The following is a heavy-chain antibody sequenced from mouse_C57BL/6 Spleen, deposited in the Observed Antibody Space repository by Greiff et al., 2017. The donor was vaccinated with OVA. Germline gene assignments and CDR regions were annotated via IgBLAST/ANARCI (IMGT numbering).Heavy chain of an antibody. CDR1: GYTFTSYW. CDR3: ARTYYDNDWFAY. V-gene: IGHV1-61*01. J-gene: IGHJ3*01. Sequence: VQLQQPGAELVRPGSSVKLSCKASGYTFTSYWMDWVKQRPGQGLEWIGNIYPSDSETHYNQKFKDKATLTVDKSSSTAYMQLSSLTSEDSAVYYCARTYYDNDWFAYWGQGTLVTVSA. D-gene: IGHD2-4*01. CDR2: IYPSDSET.